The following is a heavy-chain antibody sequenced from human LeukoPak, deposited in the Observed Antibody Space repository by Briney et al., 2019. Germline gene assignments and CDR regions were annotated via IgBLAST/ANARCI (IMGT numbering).Heavy chain of an antibody. CDR1: GGSFSGYY. D-gene: IGHD3-10*01. J-gene: IGHJ3*02. V-gene: IGHV4-34*01. CDR2: INHSGST. CDR3: AKSNGYGLVDI. Sequence: SETLSLTCAVYGGSFSGYYWSWIRQPPGKGLEWIGEINHSGSTNYNPSLKSRVTISLDTSKNQFSLKLTSVTAADTAVYYCAKSNGYGLVDIWGQGTMVTVSS.